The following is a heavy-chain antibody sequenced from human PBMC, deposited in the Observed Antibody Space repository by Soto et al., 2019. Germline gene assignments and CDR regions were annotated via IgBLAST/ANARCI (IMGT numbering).Heavy chain of an antibody. Sequence: GGSLRLSCAASGFTFSSYAMHWFRQAPGKGLEWVAVISYDGSNKYYADSVKGRFTISRDNSKNTLYLQMNSLRAEDTAVYYCARDQGITMVRGVIITRGMDVWGQGTTVTVSS. J-gene: IGHJ6*02. CDR1: GFTFSSYA. CDR3: ARDQGITMVRGVIITRGMDV. D-gene: IGHD3-10*01. CDR2: ISYDGSNK. V-gene: IGHV3-30-3*01.